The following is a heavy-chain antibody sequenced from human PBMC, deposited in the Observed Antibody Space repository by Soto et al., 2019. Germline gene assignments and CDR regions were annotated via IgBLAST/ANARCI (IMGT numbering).Heavy chain of an antibody. D-gene: IGHD2-2*01. Sequence: HLEESGGGVVQPGGYLRLSCVISGVTVSPYWLHWVRQVPGKGLMWVSSVYADGTKTDYADFVKGRFTISRDNAESTAYLQMNNVRVEDTAVYYCASDTAMAFLFDSWGQGTPVTVST. CDR3: ASDTAMAFLFDS. CDR1: GVTVSPYW. CDR2: VYADGTKT. V-gene: IGHV3-74*01. J-gene: IGHJ4*02.